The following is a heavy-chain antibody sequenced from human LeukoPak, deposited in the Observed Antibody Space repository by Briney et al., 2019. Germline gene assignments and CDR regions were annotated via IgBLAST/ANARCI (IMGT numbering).Heavy chain of an antibody. CDR3: ARVLAGHPGY. CDR2: VSGSSGET. Sequence: GASVKVSCKASGDTFITYTFSWVRQAPGQGLEWMGRVSGSSGETNSAQKFQGRITLTTDTSTRTAYMELRSLRSDDTAVYYCARVLAGHPGYWGQGTLVTVSS. J-gene: IGHJ4*02. V-gene: IGHV1-18*04. CDR1: GDTFITYT. D-gene: IGHD6-19*01.